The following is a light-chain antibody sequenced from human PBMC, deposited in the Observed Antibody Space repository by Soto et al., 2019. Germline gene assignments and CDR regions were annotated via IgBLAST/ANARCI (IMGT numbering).Light chain of an antibody. CDR3: QQYGGSPRIT. J-gene: IGKJ5*01. V-gene: IGKV3-20*01. CDR1: QSVSSN. Sequence: MKQSAAALSVSTRERATLSCRASQSVSSNLAWYQQKPGQPPRLLIYGASNRATGIPDRFSGSGSGTDFTLIINRLEPEDVAIYYCQQYGGSPRITFG. CDR2: GAS.